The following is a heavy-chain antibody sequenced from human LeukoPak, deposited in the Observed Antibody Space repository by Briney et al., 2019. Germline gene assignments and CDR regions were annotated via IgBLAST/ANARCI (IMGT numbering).Heavy chain of an antibody. CDR2: ISGSGGST. D-gene: IGHD4-17*01. V-gene: IGHV3-23*01. Sequence: GGSLRLSCAASGFTFSSYAMSWVRQAPGKGLEWVSAISGSGGSTYDADSVRGRFTISRDNSKNTLYLQMNSLTAEDTAIYYCVSGGDYHVRLCTYWGQGTLVTVSS. CDR1: GFTFSSYA. CDR3: VSGGDYHVRLCTY. J-gene: IGHJ4*01.